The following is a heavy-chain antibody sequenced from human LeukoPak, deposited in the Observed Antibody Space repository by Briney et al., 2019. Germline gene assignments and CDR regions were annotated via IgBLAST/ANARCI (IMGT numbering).Heavy chain of an antibody. Sequence: GRSLRLSCAASGFRFSNHGMIWVRQAPGKGLEWLSYISPRSETKNYADSVKDRFTISRDDAENSVYLHMNSLRAEDTAVHYCARVEGPTVNTMYYDLWGQGTLVTVSS. D-gene: IGHD4-11*01. CDR1: GFRFSNHG. CDR3: ARVEGPTVNTMYYDL. J-gene: IGHJ4*02. V-gene: IGHV3-48*01. CDR2: ISPRSETK.